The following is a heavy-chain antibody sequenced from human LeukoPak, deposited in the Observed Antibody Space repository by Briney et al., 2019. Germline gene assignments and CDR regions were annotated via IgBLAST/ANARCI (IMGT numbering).Heavy chain of an antibody. CDR3: ARGQWLVGGYYFDY. CDR2: IYSGGST. D-gene: IGHD6-19*01. CDR1: GFTVSSNY. V-gene: IGHV3-53*01. J-gene: IGHJ4*02. Sequence: PGGSLRLSCAASGFTVSSNYMSWVRQAPGKGLEWVSVIYSGGSTYYADSVKGRFTISRDNSKNTLYLQMNSLGAEDTAVYYCARGQWLVGGYYFDYWGQGTLVTVSS.